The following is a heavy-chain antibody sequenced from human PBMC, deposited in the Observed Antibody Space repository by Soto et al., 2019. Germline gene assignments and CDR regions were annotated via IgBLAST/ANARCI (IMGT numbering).Heavy chain of an antibody. J-gene: IGHJ3*01. V-gene: IGHV4-31*03. CDR1: GGSVSSGAYY. CDR2: ISYIGST. CDR3: ARWELRIRKAFEL. Sequence: QVQLQESGPGLVKPSQTLSLTCTVSGGSVSSGAYYWSWIRQHPGKGLEWIGYISYIGSTYYNPSPKSRVTISVATSKNHFSLKLSSVTAADTAVYSCARWELRIRKAFELWGQGTMVTVSS. D-gene: IGHD1-7*01.